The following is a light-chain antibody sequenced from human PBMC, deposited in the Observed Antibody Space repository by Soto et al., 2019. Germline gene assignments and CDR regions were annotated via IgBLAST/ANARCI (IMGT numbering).Light chain of an antibody. CDR1: LSISGW. V-gene: IGKV1-5*01. CDR2: NAF. J-gene: IGKJ1*01. Sequence: EIEVTQTTSTLSASIGDTVTITCRASLSISGWLAWYQQAPGKAPKLLIFNAFTLQRGVPSRFRGGGSGTEFTLTISSLHPDDSAIYYCQQYNSYPWTFG. CDR3: QQYNSYPWT.